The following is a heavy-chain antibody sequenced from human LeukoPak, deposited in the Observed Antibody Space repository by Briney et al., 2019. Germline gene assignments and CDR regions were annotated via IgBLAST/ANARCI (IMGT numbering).Heavy chain of an antibody. J-gene: IGHJ6*03. CDR3: AREAVRYDGAYYYYMDV. CDR2: IYTSGST. Sequence: PSETLSLTCTVSGGSISSSSYYWSWIRQPAGKGLEWIGRIYTSGSTNYNPSLKSRVTMSVDTSKNQFSLKLSSVTAADTAVYYCAREAVRYDGAYYYYMDVWGKGTTVTISS. D-gene: IGHD4-17*01. V-gene: IGHV4-61*02. CDR1: GGSISSSSYY.